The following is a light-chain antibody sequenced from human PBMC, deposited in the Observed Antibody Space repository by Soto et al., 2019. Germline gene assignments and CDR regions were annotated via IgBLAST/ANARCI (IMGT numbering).Light chain of an antibody. CDR3: QQYNHFPMT. V-gene: IGKV1-33*01. CDR2: DAA. CDR1: QDIGNF. Sequence: VQMSSSMSSLSASVGDRVTITCQASQDIGNFLTWYQQKPGRAPVLLIYDAANLATGVPPRFSGSGSGRDFTLTISSLQPEDIAAYYCQQYNHFPMTFGQVTLLEIK. J-gene: IGKJ5*01.